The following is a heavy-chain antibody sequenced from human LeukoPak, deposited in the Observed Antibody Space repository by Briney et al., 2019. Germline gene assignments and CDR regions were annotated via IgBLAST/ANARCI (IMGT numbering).Heavy chain of an antibody. J-gene: IGHJ6*02. CDR3: AXXRWLQPPYGMDV. CDR2: IYYSGST. Sequence: PSETLSLTCTVSGGSISSYYWSWIRQPPGKGLEWIGYIYYSGSTNYNPSLKSRVTISVDTSKNQFSLKLSSVTAADTAVYYCAXXRWLQPPYGMDVWGQGTTVTVSS. D-gene: IGHD5-24*01. V-gene: IGHV4-59*01. CDR1: GGSISSYY.